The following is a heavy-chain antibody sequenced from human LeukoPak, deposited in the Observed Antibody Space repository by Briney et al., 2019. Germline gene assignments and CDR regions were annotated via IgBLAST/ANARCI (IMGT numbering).Heavy chain of an antibody. J-gene: IGHJ3*02. D-gene: IGHD3-3*01. CDR3: ARCWEYYDFWSGQTHPRGNAFDI. CDR2: INPSRGST. CDR1: GYTFSSYY. Sequence: GASVKVSCKASGYTFSSYYMNWVRQAPGQGLEWMGIINPSRGSTSYAQQFRGRVTMTRDTSTNTVYMELSSLRSEDTAVYYCARCWEYYDFWSGQTHPRGNAFDIWGQGTMVTVSS. V-gene: IGHV1-46*01.